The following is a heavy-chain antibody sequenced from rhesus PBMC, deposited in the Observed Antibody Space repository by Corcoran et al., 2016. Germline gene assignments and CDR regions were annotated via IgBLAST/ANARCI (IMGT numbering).Heavy chain of an antibody. Sequence: EVQLVESGGGLVQPGGSLRRSCAASGFTFSDYYMSWVRQAPGKGLEWVSSISSASSYIYYADSVKVRFTISRDNAKNSLSLQMNSLKTEDTAVYYCTRDSWNYWGRFDVWGPGVLVTVSS. CDR3: TRDSWNYWGRFDV. V-gene: IGHV3S16*01. J-gene: IGHJ5-1*01. CDR1: GFTFSDYY. D-gene: IGHD1-1-1*01. CDR2: ISSASSYI.